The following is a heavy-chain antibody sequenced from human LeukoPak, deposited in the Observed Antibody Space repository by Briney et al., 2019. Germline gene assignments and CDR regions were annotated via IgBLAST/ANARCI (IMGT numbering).Heavy chain of an antibody. CDR3: AKDALPRLRILEWSDYYMDV. CDR1: GFTFSTYG. J-gene: IGHJ6*03. Sequence: GGSLRLSCAASGFTFSTYGMHWVRQAPGKGLEWVAFIRNDGTIKYYADSVKGRFTISRDNSKNTLYLQMNSLRAGDTAVYYCAKDALPRLRILEWSDYYMDVWGKGTTVTVSS. D-gene: IGHD3-3*01. V-gene: IGHV3-30*02. CDR2: IRNDGTIK.